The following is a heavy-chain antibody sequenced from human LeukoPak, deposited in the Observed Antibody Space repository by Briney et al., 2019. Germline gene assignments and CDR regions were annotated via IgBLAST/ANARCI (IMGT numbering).Heavy chain of an antibody. CDR2: ISSSSSNI. CDR1: GFAFSGHG. J-gene: IGHJ4*02. Sequence: ETGGSLRLSCAASGFAFSGHGMNWVRQAPGKGLEWVSHISSSSSNIYSADFVKGRFSISRDNAKNSVYLQMNSLRDEDTAVYYCVSQYCSGGSCFSHWSQGTLVTVSS. V-gene: IGHV3-48*02. D-gene: IGHD2-15*01. CDR3: VSQYCSGGSCFSH.